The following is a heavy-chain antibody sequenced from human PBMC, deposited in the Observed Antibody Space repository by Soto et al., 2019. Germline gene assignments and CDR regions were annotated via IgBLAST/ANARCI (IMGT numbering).Heavy chain of an antibody. J-gene: IGHJ4*02. D-gene: IGHD3-10*01. CDR1: GFIFSSYA. Sequence: GGSLRLSCAASGFIFSSYAMNWVRQTPGRGLEWVSGISGSGVSTYYADSVKGRFSISRDNSKNTLYLQMNSLRAEDTAIYYCVKVRGGFYTYYFDYWGQGTLVTVSS. CDR3: VKVRGGFYTYYFDY. CDR2: ISGSGVST. V-gene: IGHV3-23*01.